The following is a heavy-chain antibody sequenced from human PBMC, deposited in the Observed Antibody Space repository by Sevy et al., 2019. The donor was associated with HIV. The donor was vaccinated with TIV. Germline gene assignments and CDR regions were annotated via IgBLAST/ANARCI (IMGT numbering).Heavy chain of an antibody. D-gene: IGHD3-22*01. V-gene: IGHV4-39*02. Sequence: SETLSLTCTVSGGSISSSSYYWGWIRQPPGKGLEWIGSIYYSGSTHYNPSLKSRVTISVDTSKNQFSRKLGSVTAADTAVDYCAREGSYYDSSGYYQHPVYYFDYWGQGTLVTVSS. J-gene: IGHJ4*02. CDR1: GGSISSSSYY. CDR2: IYYSGST. CDR3: AREGSYYDSSGYYQHPVYYFDY.